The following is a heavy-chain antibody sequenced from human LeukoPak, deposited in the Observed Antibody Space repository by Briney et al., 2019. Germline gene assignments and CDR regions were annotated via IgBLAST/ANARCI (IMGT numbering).Heavy chain of an antibody. J-gene: IGHJ4*02. Sequence: SVKVSCKASGGTCISYAISWVRQAPGQGLEWMGGIIPIFGTANYAQKFQGRVTITADESTSTVYMELSSLTSDDTAVYYCAREAPGTYYFDYWGQGTLVTVSS. CDR3: AREAPGTYYFDY. CDR2: IIPIFGTA. CDR1: GGTCISYA. V-gene: IGHV1-69*01.